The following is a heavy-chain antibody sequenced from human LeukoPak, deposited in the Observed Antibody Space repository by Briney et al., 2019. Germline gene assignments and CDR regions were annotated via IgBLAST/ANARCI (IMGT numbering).Heavy chain of an antibody. CDR1: GFTFSSYA. J-gene: IGHJ3*02. CDR3: ARYFDWLSDAFDI. V-gene: IGHV3-23*01. Sequence: PGGSLRLSCAASGFTFSSYAMSWVRQAPGKGLEWVSAISGSGGSTYYADSVKGRFTISRDNSKNTLYLQMNSLRAEDTAVYYCARYFDWLSDAFDIWGQGTMVTVSS. CDR2: ISGSGGST. D-gene: IGHD3-9*01.